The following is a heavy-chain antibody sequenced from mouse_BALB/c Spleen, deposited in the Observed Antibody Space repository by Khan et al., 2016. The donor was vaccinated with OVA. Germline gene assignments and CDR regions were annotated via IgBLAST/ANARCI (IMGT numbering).Heavy chain of an antibody. V-gene: IGHV1-76*01. D-gene: IGHD3-2*02. CDR3: AREEALYYFDD. J-gene: IGHJ2*01. CDR1: GYIFTTYW. CDR2: IYPGTGNI. Sequence: IQLVQSGAELVRPGASVKLSCKTSGYIFTTYWIHWVKQRSGQGLEWIARIYPGTGNIYYSANFKGKATMTADNSSSTAYMQFSSLKSEDSAVYFCAREEALYYFDDWGQGTTLTVSS.